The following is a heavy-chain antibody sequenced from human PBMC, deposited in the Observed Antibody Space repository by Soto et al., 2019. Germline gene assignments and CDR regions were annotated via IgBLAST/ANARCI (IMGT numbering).Heavy chain of an antibody. D-gene: IGHD2-8*02. CDR2: ISYDGSNQ. CDR1: GFIFSTYG. J-gene: IGHJ3*02. CDR3: AKSWSGSHGAFDM. V-gene: IGHV3-30*18. Sequence: QVQLVESGGGVVQPGRSLRLSCAGSGFIFSTYGMHWVRQAPGKGLEWVAVISYDGSNQYFEDSVKGRFTISRDNSKNTLYLQMNSMRLEDTASYYCAKSWSGSHGAFDMWGQGTMVIVPA.